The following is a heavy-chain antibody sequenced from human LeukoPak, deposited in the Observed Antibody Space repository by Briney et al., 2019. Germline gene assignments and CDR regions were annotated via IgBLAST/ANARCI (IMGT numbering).Heavy chain of an antibody. CDR1: VGSLSSYT. J-gene: IGHJ5*02. V-gene: IGHV4-59*01. D-gene: IGHD3-3*01. CDR2: IYYIENT. Sequence: WETLSLTCTVSVGSLSSYTWNWIGQPPGKGLAGMGYIYYIENTNYNPSLSSRVTISVDTSKTQFSLKLNSVTAPDTAVYYCARGGVRYWFNPWGQGTLVTVSS. CDR3: ARGGVRYWFNP.